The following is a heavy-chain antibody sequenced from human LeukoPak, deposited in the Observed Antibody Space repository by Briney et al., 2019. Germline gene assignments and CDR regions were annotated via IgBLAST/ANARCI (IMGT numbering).Heavy chain of an antibody. CDR1: GFTVSSNY. CDR2: IYSGGST. V-gene: IGHV3-53*01. CDR3: AKDCSGGSCYSGY. D-gene: IGHD2-15*01. Sequence: GGSLRLSCAASGFTVSSNYMSWVRQAPGKGLEWVSVIYSGGSTYYADSVKGRFTISRDNSKNTLYLQMNSLRAEDTAVYYCAKDCSGGSCYSGYWGQGTLVTVSS. J-gene: IGHJ4*02.